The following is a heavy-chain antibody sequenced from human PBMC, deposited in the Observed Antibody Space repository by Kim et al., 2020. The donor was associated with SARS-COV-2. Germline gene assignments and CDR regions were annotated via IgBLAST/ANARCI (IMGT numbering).Heavy chain of an antibody. J-gene: IGHJ4*02. CDR3: ASTTIVATIFRIRPPPNYFDY. CDR1: GGSISSGGYY. Sequence: SETLSLTCTVSGGSISSGGYYWSWIRQHPGKGLEWIGYIYYSGSTYYNPSLKSRVTISVDTSKNQFSLKLSSVTAADTAVYYCASTTIVATIFRIRPPPNYFDYWGQGTLVTVSS. CDR2: IYYSGST. V-gene: IGHV4-31*03. D-gene: IGHD5-12*01.